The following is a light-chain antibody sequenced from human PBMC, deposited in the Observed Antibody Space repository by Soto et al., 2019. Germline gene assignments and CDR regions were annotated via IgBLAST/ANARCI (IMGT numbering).Light chain of an antibody. CDR2: WAS. Sequence: DIVMTQSPDSLAVSLGERATINCKSSQSVLYSANNKNYIAWYQQKPGQPPKLLIYWASTRESGVPDRFSGSGSGTDFTLTITSLQAEGVAVYYCQQYYTVPVTFGGGTKVVIK. CDR1: QSVLYSANNKNY. CDR3: QQYYTVPVT. J-gene: IGKJ4*01. V-gene: IGKV4-1*01.